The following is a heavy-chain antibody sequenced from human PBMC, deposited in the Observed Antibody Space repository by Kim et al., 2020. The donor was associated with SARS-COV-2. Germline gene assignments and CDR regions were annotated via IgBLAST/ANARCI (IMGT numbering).Heavy chain of an antibody. CDR1: GGSMSSYY. CDR3: ARRDSSTSWYFDL. CDR2: IDDSGNT. J-gene: IGHJ2*01. D-gene: IGHD3-22*01. Sequence: SGGSMSSYYWNWIRQPPGKGLEWIGYIDDSGNTKYNPSLTSRVTMSVDTSKNQFSLKLSSVTAADTAIYYCARRDSSTSWYFDLWGRATLAT. V-gene: IGHV4-59*01.